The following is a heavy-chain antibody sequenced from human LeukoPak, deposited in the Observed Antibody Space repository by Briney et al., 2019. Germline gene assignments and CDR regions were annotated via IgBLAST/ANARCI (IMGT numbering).Heavy chain of an antibody. Sequence: GESLKISCKASGYNFATSWIGWVRQMPGKGLEWMGIIYPSDSDTRYNPSFEGQVTISVDKSISTAYLQWSSLKASDTAIYFCTRQGGWKLPPPNLQHWGQGTLVTVSS. CDR2: IYPSDSDT. J-gene: IGHJ1*01. CDR3: TRQGGWKLPPPNLQH. V-gene: IGHV5-51*01. D-gene: IGHD1-1*01. CDR1: GYNFATSW.